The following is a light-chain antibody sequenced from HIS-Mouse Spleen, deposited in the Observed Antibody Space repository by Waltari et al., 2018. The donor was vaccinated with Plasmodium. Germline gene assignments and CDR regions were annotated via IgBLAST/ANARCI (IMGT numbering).Light chain of an antibody. CDR3: YSTDSSGNHRV. CDR2: ENS. Sequence: SYELTHPPSVSVSPGQTARITCSGDALPKKSAYWYKQKAGPAPVLVIYENSNRPSGIPERCSGSSSGTMATLTISGAQVEDEADYYCYSTDSSGNHRVFGGGTKLTVL. J-gene: IGLJ3*02. V-gene: IGLV3-10*01. CDR1: ALPKKS.